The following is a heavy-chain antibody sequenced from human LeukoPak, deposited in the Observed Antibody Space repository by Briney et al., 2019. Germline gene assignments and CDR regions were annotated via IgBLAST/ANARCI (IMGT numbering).Heavy chain of an antibody. CDR3: ARSRLHGYIIEYYFDY. CDR1: GGSISNYY. D-gene: IGHD5-24*01. V-gene: IGHV4-4*07. CDR2: IFTSGST. Sequence: PSETLSLTCTVSGGSISNYYWSWIRQPAGKGLEWIGRIFTSGSTNYNPSLKSRVTMSVDKSKNQFSLRLNSVTAADTAVYYCARSRLHGYIIEYYFDYWGQGTLVTVSS. J-gene: IGHJ4*02.